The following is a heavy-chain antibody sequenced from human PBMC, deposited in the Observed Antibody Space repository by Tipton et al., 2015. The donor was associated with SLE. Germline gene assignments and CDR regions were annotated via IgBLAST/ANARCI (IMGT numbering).Heavy chain of an antibody. CDR3: ARRLTRYSGYDYFDY. CDR2: IYYSGST. D-gene: IGHD5-12*01. Sequence: LRLSCTVSGGSISSYYWSWIRQPPGKGLEWIGYIYYSGSTNYNPSLKSRVTISVDTSKNQFSLKLSSVTAADTAVYYCARRLTRYSGYDYFDYWGQGTRVTVSS. V-gene: IGHV4-59*08. J-gene: IGHJ4*02. CDR1: GGSISSYY.